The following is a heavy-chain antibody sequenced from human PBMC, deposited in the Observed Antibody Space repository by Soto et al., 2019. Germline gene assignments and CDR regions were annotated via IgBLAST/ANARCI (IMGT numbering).Heavy chain of an antibody. V-gene: IGHV1-69*13. CDR1: GGTFSSYA. Sequence: AVKVSCKSSGGTFSSYAISWVRQAPGQGLEWMGGIIPIFGTANYAQKFQGRVTITADESTSTAYMELSSLRSEDTAVYYCARGRHSSSWPPKYNRFDRWGPGALITVSS. J-gene: IGHJ5*02. D-gene: IGHD6-13*01. CDR2: IIPIFGTA. CDR3: ARGRHSSSWPPKYNRFDR.